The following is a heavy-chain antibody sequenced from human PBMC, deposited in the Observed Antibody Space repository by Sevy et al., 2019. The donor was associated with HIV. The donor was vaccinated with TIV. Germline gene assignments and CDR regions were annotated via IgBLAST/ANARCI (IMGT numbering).Heavy chain of an antibody. J-gene: IGHJ4*02. CDR3: ATTKDYYDSSGSPFDY. CDR1: GYTLTQLS. V-gene: IGHV1-24*01. CDR2: FDPEDGET. D-gene: IGHD3-22*01. Sequence: ASVKVSFKVSGYTLTQLSLHWVRQAPGKGLEWMGSFDPEDGETLYAQNFQGRVTMTEDTSTDTAYMALSSLRSEDTAIYYCATTKDYYDSSGSPFDYWGQGTLVTVSS.